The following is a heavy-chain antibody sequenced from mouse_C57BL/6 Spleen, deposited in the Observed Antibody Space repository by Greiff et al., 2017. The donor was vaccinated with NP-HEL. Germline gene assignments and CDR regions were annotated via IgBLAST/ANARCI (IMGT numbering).Heavy chain of an antibody. CDR2: ISYDGSN. D-gene: IGHD1-1*01. J-gene: IGHJ2*01. CDR1: GYSITSGYY. CDR3: ARDHGYYFDY. Sequence: VQLQQSGPGLVKPSQSLSLTCSVTGYSITSGYYWNWIRQFPGNKLEWMGYISYDGSNNYNPSLKNRISITRDTSKNQFFLKLNSVTTEDTATYYCARDHGYYFDYWGQGTTLTVSS. V-gene: IGHV3-6*01.